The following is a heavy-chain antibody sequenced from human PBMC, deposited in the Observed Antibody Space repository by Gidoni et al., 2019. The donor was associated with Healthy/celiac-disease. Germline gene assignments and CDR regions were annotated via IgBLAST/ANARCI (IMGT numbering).Heavy chain of an antibody. CDR3: ARQHNKEESLWCGESPMEPYYYGMDV. V-gene: IGHV4-39*01. Sequence: QLQLQESGPGLVKPSDTLSLTCTVSGGSISSSSYYWGCIRQPPGKGLEWIGMIYYSGSTYYNRSLKSRVTISVDTSKNQFSLKLSSVTAADTAVYYCARQHNKEESLWCGESPMEPYYYGMDVWGQGTTVTVSS. J-gene: IGHJ6*02. CDR1: GGSISSSSYY. CDR2: IYYSGST. D-gene: IGHD3-10*01.